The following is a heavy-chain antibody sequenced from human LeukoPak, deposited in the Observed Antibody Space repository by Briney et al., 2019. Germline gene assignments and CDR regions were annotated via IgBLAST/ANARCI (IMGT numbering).Heavy chain of an antibody. CDR2: ISSSSSTI. CDR1: GFTFSSYS. D-gene: IGHD7-27*01. Sequence: GGSLRLSCAASGFTFSSYSMSWVRQAPGKGLEWVSYISSSSSTIYYADSVKGRFTISRDNAKNSLYLQMNSLRAEDTAVYYCARDRTTGDLGEYYFDYWGQGTLVTVSS. CDR3: ARDRTTGDLGEYYFDY. J-gene: IGHJ4*02. V-gene: IGHV3-48*01.